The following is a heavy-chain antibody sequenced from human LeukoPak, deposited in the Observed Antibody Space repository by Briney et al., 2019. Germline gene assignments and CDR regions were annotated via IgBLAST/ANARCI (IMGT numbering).Heavy chain of an antibody. CDR1: GYTFTGYY. J-gene: IGHJ4*02. D-gene: IGHD3-22*01. Sequence: ASVKVSCKASGYTFTGYYMHWVRQAPGQGLEWMGWINPNSGGTNYAQKFQGRVTITRDTSISTAYMELSRLRSDDTAVYYCARDHDYYDSSGYPHWGQGTLVTVSS. CDR2: INPNSGGT. CDR3: ARDHDYYDSSGYPH. V-gene: IGHV1-2*02.